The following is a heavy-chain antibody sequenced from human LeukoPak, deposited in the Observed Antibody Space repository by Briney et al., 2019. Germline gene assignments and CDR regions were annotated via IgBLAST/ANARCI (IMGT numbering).Heavy chain of an antibody. D-gene: IGHD1-26*01. V-gene: IGHV1-2*02. Sequence: ASVKVSCKASVYTFTGYYMHWVRQAPGQGLEWVGWINPNSCGTNYAQKCQERGTTTRDTSLSTAYMELSTLGSDATAVYYSAREEGTVGAPHFDYWGQGPLVPVSS. CDR2: INPNSCGT. CDR1: VYTFTGYY. CDR3: AREEGTVGAPHFDY. J-gene: IGHJ4*02.